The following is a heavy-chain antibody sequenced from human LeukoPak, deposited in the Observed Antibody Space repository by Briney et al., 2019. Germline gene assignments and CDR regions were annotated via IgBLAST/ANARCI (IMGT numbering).Heavy chain of an antibody. J-gene: IGHJ3*02. Sequence: PSETLSLTCAVSGYSISSGYYWGWIRQPPGKGLEWIGSIYHSGSTYYNPSLKSRVTISVDTSKNQFSLKLSSVTAADTAVYYCARTYYDFWSDYLDAFDIWGQGTMVTVSS. CDR3: ARTYYDFWSDYLDAFDI. V-gene: IGHV4-38-2*01. D-gene: IGHD3-3*01. CDR2: IYHSGST. CDR1: GYSISSGYY.